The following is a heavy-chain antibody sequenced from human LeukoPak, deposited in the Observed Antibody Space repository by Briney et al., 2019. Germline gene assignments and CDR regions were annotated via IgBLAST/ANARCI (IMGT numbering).Heavy chain of an antibody. D-gene: IGHD3-22*01. J-gene: IGHJ4*02. Sequence: GGSLRLSCVASGFTFSSYGMSWVRQAPGKGLEWVSAIRGSGGSTYYADSLKGRLTIFRDNAKESLYLQMNSLRPDDTALYYCARALADTRGYYLGFDYWGQGTLVTVSS. CDR3: ARALADTRGYYLGFDY. CDR1: GFTFSSYG. CDR2: IRGSGGST. V-gene: IGHV3-23*01.